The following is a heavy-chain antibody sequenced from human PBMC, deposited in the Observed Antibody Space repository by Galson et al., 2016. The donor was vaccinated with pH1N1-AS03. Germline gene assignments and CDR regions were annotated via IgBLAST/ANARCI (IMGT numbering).Heavy chain of an antibody. J-gene: IGHJ6*04. D-gene: IGHD5-12*01. CDR2: ISSGSGTI. Sequence: SLRLSCAGSGFTFSNYNMNWVRQAPGKGLEWVSYISSGSGTIYYADSVKGRFTISRDRTSLSLQMNSLRADDTAVYYCAVWGYISGTHGLDVWGKGTTVTVSS. CDR1: GFTFSNYN. CDR3: AVWGYISGTHGLDV. V-gene: IGHV3-48*01.